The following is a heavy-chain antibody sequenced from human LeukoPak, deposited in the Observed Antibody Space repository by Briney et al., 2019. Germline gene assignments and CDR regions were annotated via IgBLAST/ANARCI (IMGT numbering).Heavy chain of an antibody. Sequence: ASVKVSCKASGYTFTGYYMHWVRQAPGQGLEWMGWINPNSGGTYYTQNFQGRVTMTRDTSITTAYMELSRLTFDDTAVYYCVRGWGYSSSLDYWGQGTLVTVSS. J-gene: IGHJ4*02. CDR1: GYTFTGYY. D-gene: IGHD2-2*01. CDR2: INPNSGGT. CDR3: VRGWGYSSSLDY. V-gene: IGHV1-2*02.